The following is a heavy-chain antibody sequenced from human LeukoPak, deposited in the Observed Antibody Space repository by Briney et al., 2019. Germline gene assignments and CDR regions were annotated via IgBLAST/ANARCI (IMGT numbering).Heavy chain of an antibody. CDR2: NSAYSGNT. CDR1: GYTFTSYG. CDR3: ARDYDYVWGSYRHTPDY. V-gene: IGHV1-18*01. D-gene: IGHD3-16*02. J-gene: IGHJ4*02. Sequence: ASVKVSCKASGYTFTSYGITWVRQAPGQGLEWMGWNSAYSGNTDYAQKLQGRVTMTTDTSTSTAYMELRSLRSDDTAVYYCARDYDYVWGSYRHTPDYWGQGTLVTVSS.